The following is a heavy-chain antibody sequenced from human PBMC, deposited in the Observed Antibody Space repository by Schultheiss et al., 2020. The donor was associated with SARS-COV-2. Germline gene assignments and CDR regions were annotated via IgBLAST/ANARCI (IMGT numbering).Heavy chain of an antibody. CDR3: ATGITGTTAVDY. CDR2: INHSGST. D-gene: IGHD1-20*01. CDR1: GGSFSGYY. V-gene: IGHV4-34*01. Sequence: SQTLSLTCAVYGGSFSGYYWSWIRQPPGKGLEWIGDINHSGSTNYNPSLKSRVTISVDTSKNQFSLKLSSVTAADTAVYYCATGITGTTAVDYWGQGTLVTVSS. J-gene: IGHJ4*02.